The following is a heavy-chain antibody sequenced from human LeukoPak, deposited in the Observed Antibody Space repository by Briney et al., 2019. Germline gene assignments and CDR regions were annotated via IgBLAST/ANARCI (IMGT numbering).Heavy chain of an antibody. CDR1: GFTFSSYS. CDR2: IGISSGNT. Sequence: PGGSLRLSCAASGFTFSSYSMNWVRQAPGKGLEWISYIGISSGNTKYADSVKGRFTISGDKAKNSLYLQMNSLRVEDTAVYYCARATKYAFDNWGQGTLVTVSS. J-gene: IGHJ4*02. V-gene: IGHV3-48*01. D-gene: IGHD2-2*01. CDR3: ARATKYAFDN.